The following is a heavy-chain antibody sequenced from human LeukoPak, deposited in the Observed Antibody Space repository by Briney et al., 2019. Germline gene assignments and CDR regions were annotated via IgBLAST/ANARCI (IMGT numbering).Heavy chain of an antibody. CDR1: GGSISSGGYY. CDR3: ARNYYDSSGQGWFDP. D-gene: IGHD3-22*01. J-gene: IGHJ5*02. CDR2: IYYSGST. V-gene: IGHV4-31*03. Sequence: SETLSLTCTVSGGSISSGGYYWSWIRQHPGKGLEWIGYIYYSGSTYYNPSLKSRVTISVDTSKNQFSLKLSSVTAADTAVYYCARNYYDSSGQGWFDPWGQGTLVTVSS.